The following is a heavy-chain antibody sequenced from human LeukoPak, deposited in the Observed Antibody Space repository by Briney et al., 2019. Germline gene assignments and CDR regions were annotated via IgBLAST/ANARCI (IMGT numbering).Heavy chain of an antibody. CDR1: GYTFTSHG. J-gene: IGHJ4*02. D-gene: IGHD3-9*01. CDR2: IIPIFGTA. CDR3: ARLVNDIWPPCDY. Sequence: SVKVSCKASGYTFTSHGISWVRQAPGQGLEWMGGIIPIFGTANYAQKFQGRVTITADESTSTAYMELSSLRSEDTAVYYCARLVNDIWPPCDYWGQGTLVTVSS. V-gene: IGHV1-69*13.